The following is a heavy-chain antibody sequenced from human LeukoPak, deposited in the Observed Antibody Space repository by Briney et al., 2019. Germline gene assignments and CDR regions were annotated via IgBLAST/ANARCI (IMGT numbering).Heavy chain of an antibody. CDR2: INPNTGGT. V-gene: IGHV1-2*02. D-gene: IGHD1-26*01. CDR1: GYTFTGYY. CDR3: ARPRRSGSYSVDS. Sequence: ASVKVSCKASGYTFTGYYMHWVRQAPAQGLEWMGWINPNTGGTNYAQNFQGRVTMTRDTSISTAYMELSSLRSDDTAVYYCARPRRSGSYSVDSWGQGTLVTVSS. J-gene: IGHJ4*02.